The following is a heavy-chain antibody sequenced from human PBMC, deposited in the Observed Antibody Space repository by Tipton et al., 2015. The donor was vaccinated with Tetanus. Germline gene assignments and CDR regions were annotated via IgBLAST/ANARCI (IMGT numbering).Heavy chain of an antibody. CDR3: ARVQLSSSFLKYNWLDP. CDR1: GGSITGNDYY. CDR2: IHDSGTT. D-gene: IGHD3-3*02. V-gene: IGHV4-61*08. J-gene: IGHJ5*02. Sequence: GLVKPSETLSLTCSVSGGSITGNDYYWSWIRQPPGKGLEWIGSIHDSGTTNYNPSLKSRLTMSVDTSNNLFSPKLTSVTAADTAVYYCARVQLSSSFLKYNWLDPWGQGTLVTAAS.